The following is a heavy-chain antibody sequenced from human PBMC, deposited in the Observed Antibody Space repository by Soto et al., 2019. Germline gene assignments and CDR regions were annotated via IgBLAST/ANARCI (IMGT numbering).Heavy chain of an antibody. J-gene: IGHJ4*02. D-gene: IGHD6-19*01. CDR2: ISESGSTR. Sequence: EVQLVESGGGLVQPGGSLRLSCAASGFTFSSFEMNWVRQSPGKGLEWVSYISESGSTRYYADSVKGRFTISRDNAKNSMYLQMNSQRSEDTAVYYCVRDQYSSGWYGDFRGQGILVTVSS. CDR1: GFTFSSFE. V-gene: IGHV3-48*03. CDR3: VRDQYSSGWYGDF.